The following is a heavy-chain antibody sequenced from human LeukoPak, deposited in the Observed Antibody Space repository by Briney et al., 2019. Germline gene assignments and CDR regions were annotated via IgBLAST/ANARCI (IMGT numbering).Heavy chain of an antibody. D-gene: IGHD3-22*01. CDR3: AKASTMIVVVIPLDY. Sequence: GGSLRLSCAASGFTFSSYAMSWVRQAPGKGLEWVSAISGSGGSTYYADSVKGRFTISRDNSKNTLYLQMNSLRAEDTAVYYCAKASTMIVVVIPLDYWGQGTLVTASS. V-gene: IGHV3-23*01. J-gene: IGHJ4*02. CDR2: ISGSGGST. CDR1: GFTFSSYA.